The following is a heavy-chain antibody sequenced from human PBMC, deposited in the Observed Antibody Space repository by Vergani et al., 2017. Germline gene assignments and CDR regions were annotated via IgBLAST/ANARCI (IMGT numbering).Heavy chain of an antibody. CDR2: ISSSSSYT. V-gene: IGHV3-11*05. D-gene: IGHD3-22*01. Sequence: QVQLVESGGGLVKPGGSLRLSCAASGFTFSDYYMSWIRQAPGKGLEWVSYISSSSSYTNYADSVKGRFTISRDNSKNTLYLQMNSLRSEDTAVYYCARGPAISGYYYYFDYWGQGTLVTVSS. CDR3: ARGPAISGYYYYFDY. J-gene: IGHJ4*02. CDR1: GFTFSDYY.